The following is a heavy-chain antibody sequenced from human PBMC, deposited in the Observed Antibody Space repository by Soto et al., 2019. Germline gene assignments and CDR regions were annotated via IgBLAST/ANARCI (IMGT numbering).Heavy chain of an antibody. Sequence: PGESLKISCKGSRHSFTNYSVGWVPQMPGKGLKWMGIIYPGDSQIRYSPSFQGQVTISADKSISTAYLQWSSLKASDTAMYYCTRVYSSSRLFDSWGQGPLVTVS. CDR1: RHSFTNYS. J-gene: IGHJ4*02. CDR3: TRVYSSSRLFDS. D-gene: IGHD6-6*01. CDR2: IYPGDSQI. V-gene: IGHV5-51*01.